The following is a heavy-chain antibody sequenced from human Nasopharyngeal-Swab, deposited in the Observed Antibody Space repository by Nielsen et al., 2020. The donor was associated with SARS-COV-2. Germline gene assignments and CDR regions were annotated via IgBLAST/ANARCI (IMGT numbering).Heavy chain of an antibody. V-gene: IGHV1-8*01. J-gene: IGHJ4*02. D-gene: IGHD3-10*01. CDR2: MNPNSGNT. CDR3: ARGRGGWFGELFDY. CDR1: GYTITSYD. Sequence: ASVKVSCKASGYTITSYDINWVRQATGQGLEWMGWMNPNSGNTGYAQKFQGRVTMTRNTSISTAYMELSSLRSEDTAVYYCARGRGGWFGELFDYWGQGTLVTVSS.